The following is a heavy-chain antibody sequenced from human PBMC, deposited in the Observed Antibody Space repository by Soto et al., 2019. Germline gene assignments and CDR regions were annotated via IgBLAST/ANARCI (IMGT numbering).Heavy chain of an antibody. Sequence: QVQLQESGPGLVKPSQTLSLTCTVSGGSISSGGYYWSWIRQHPGKGLEWIGYIYYSGSTYYNPSLKRRVTISVDTSKNQFSLKLSSVTAADTAVYYCARERGRRTGTTFGRGASYYFDYWGQGTLVTVSS. V-gene: IGHV4-31*03. J-gene: IGHJ4*02. CDR3: ARERGRRTGTTFGRGASYYFDY. CDR1: GGSISSGGYY. D-gene: IGHD1-7*01. CDR2: IYYSGST.